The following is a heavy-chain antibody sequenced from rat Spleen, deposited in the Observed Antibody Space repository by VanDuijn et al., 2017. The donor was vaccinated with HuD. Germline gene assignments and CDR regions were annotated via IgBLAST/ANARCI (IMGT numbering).Heavy chain of an antibody. V-gene: IGHV5-25*01. J-gene: IGHJ1*01. CDR3: VRLLGAPDWYFDF. CDR1: GFIFSTND. CDR2: ISTGGGNT. D-gene: IGHD5-1*01. Sequence: EVQLVESGGGLVQPGRSLKLSCAASGFIFSTNDMAWVRQAPTKGLEWIASISTGGGNTYYRDSVKGRFTISRDNAKSTLYLQMDSLRSEDTATYYCVRLLGAPDWYFDFWGPGTMVTVSS.